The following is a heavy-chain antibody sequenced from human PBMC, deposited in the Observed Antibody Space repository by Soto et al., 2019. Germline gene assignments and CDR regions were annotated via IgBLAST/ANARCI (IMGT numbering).Heavy chain of an antibody. CDR2: MSGSSSTT. J-gene: IGHJ4*02. D-gene: IGHD1-7*01. CDR3: AKNQEGELARVIDF. V-gene: IGHV3-23*01. CDR1: GLSLSNYA. Sequence: GSLRLYWATAGLSLSNYAMSWVRPAPGGGLEWVSSMSGSSSTTYYADSVRGRFTISRDRSKNTLYLQMSSLRAEDTALYYCAKNQEGELARVIDFWGRGTLVTVPS.